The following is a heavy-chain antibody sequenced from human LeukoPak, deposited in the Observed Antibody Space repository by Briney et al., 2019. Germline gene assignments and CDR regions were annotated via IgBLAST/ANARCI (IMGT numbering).Heavy chain of an antibody. J-gene: IGHJ6*02. CDR1: GGSISSGGYY. CDR2: IYYSGST. CDR3: AREGRWLQPRGYYYGMDV. D-gene: IGHD5-24*01. Sequence: PSQTLSLTCTVSGGSISSGGYYWSWLRQHPGKGLEWIGYIYYSGSTYYNPSLKSRVTISVDTSKNQFSLKLSSVTAADTAVYYCAREGRWLQPRGYYYGMDVWGQGTTVTVSS. V-gene: IGHV4-31*03.